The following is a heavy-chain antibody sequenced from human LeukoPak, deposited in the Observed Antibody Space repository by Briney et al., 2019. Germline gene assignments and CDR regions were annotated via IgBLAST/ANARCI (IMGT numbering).Heavy chain of an antibody. CDR2: ISGSGGST. D-gene: IGHD5-18*01. V-gene: IGHV3-23*01. CDR1: GFTFSSYA. CDR3: AKDLSRNVDTAMVD. Sequence: GGSLRLSCAASGFTFSSYAMSWVRQAPGKGLEGFSAISGSGGSTYYAGSVKGRFTISRDNSKNTLYLQLNSLRAEDTAVYYCAKDLSRNVDTAMVDWGQGTLVTVSS. J-gene: IGHJ4*02.